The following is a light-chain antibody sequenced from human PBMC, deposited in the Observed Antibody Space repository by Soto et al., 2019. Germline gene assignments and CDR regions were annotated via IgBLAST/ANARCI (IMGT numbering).Light chain of an antibody. V-gene: IGKV1-39*01. J-gene: IGKJ1*01. CDR1: QGISIY. CDR3: QQSYSTTWT. CDR2: AAS. Sequence: DIQMTQSPSSLSASVGDRVTITCRASQGISIYLNCYQQKPGKAPKLLIYAASSLQSGVPSRFSGSGSETDFTLTISSLQPEDFATYSCQQSYSTTWTFGQGTKVEIK.